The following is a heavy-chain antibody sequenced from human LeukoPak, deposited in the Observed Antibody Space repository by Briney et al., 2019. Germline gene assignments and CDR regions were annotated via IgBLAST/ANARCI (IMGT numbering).Heavy chain of an antibody. CDR2: IYTGGNT. J-gene: IGHJ4*02. CDR3: ARGDDSGYYDYFDY. V-gene: IGHV3-53*01. CDR1: GFSVDSNY. D-gene: IGHD3-22*01. Sequence: GGSLRLSCAASGFSVDSNYLSWVRQGPGKGTEWVSTIYTGGNTYYAASVKGRFTISRDFSKNTVFLHMNSLRAEDTAMYYCARGDDSGYYDYFDYWGQGALVTVSS.